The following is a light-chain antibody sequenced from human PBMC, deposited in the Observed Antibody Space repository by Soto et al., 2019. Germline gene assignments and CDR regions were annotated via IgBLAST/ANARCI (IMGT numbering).Light chain of an antibody. CDR2: AAS. Sequence: DIQMTQSPSSLSASVGDRVTITCRASQSISSYLHWYQHKPGKVPKLLIYAASSLHTGVPSRFSGSGSGTDFTLTISSLQPEDFGTYYCQHSYSTPRTFGGGTKVDIK. CDR1: QSISSY. CDR3: QHSYSTPRT. V-gene: IGKV1-39*01. J-gene: IGKJ4*01.